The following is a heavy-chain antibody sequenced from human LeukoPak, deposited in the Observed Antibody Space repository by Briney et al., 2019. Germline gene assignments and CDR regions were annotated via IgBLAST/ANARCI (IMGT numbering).Heavy chain of an antibody. CDR3: ASGYSSSSRWGGSFDY. CDR2: IYNGGNT. V-gene: IGHV3-53*01. J-gene: IGHJ4*02. CDR1: GVIVSTNY. D-gene: IGHD6-6*01. Sequence: PGGSLRPSCAASGVIVSTNYMSWVRQAPGKGVEGVSVIYNGGNTYYADSVKGRFTISRDNSKNTLYLQMNRLRADDTAVYYCASGYSSSSRWGGSFDYWGQGTLVTVSS.